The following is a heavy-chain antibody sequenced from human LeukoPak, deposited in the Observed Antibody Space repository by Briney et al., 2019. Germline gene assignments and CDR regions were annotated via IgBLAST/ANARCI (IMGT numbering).Heavy chain of an antibody. CDR1: GGPISSYY. J-gene: IGHJ4*02. CDR3: ARGMVATWVDY. Sequence: SETLSLTCTVSGGPISSYYWSRIRQPAGKGLEWIGRIYTSGSTNYNPSLKSRVTMSVDTSKNQFSLKLSSVTAADTAVYYCARGMVATWVDYWGQGTLVTVSS. V-gene: IGHV4-4*07. CDR2: IYTSGST. D-gene: IGHD5-12*01.